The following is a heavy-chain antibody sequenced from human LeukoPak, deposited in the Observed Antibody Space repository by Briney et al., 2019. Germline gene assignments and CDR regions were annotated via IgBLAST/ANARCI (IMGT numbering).Heavy chain of an antibody. J-gene: IGHJ4*02. CDR2: IYYSGDT. Sequence: PSETLSLTCTVSGGSVSSNYYYWGWIRQPPGKSLEWIGSIYYSGDTYYTPSLRSRVTISVDTSKNQFSLKLSSVTAADTAVYYCARGLPYYDFWSGYSDYFDYWGQGTLVTVSS. D-gene: IGHD3-3*01. CDR3: ARGLPYYDFWSGYSDYFDY. CDR1: GGSVSSNYYY. V-gene: IGHV4-39*07.